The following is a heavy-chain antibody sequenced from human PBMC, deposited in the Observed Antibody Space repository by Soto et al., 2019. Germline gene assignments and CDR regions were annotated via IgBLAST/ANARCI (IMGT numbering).Heavy chain of an antibody. CDR3: AHRSRGYAYYFDQ. CDR2: IFWDDDK. V-gene: IGHV2-5*02. CDR1: GFSLSTRGVG. Sequence: QITLKESGPTLVKPTQTLTLTCSFSGFSLSTRGVGVGWIRQPPGKALEWLALIFWDDDKWYSPSLRSRLTITEDTSKNQVFLTMTNVDPVDTATYYCAHRSRGYAYYFDQWGQGSLVTVSS. J-gene: IGHJ4*02. D-gene: IGHD5-12*01.